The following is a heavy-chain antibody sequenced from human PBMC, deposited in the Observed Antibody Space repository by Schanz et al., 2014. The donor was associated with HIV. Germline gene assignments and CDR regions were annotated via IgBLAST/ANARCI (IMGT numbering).Heavy chain of an antibody. D-gene: IGHD1-26*01. J-gene: IGHJ6*02. CDR1: GFTFSSYA. V-gene: IGHV3-23*01. CDR2: ISWSSGNI. CDR3: AKIISGSPYYYYGLDV. Sequence: EVQLLESGGGLVQPGGSLRLSCAASGFTFSSYAMSWVRQAPGKGLEWVSGISWSSGNIGYADSVKGRFTISRDNSNNTLYLQMNSLRAEDTAVYYCAKIISGSPYYYYGLDVWGLGTTVTVSS.